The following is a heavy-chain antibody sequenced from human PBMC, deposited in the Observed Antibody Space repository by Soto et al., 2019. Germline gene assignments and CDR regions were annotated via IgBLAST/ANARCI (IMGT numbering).Heavy chain of an antibody. CDR1: GGSTSGSY. J-gene: IGHJ5*02. CDR3: ARESIGGWLLS. Sequence: DTLSLTCNVTGGSTSGSYWSWVRQSPGKGLEWIGYIHYSGTTTYSPSLRSRVTISLDPSESQFSLKLTSVTAADTAIYYCARESIGGWLLSWGRGSLVTVSS. V-gene: IGHV4-59*01. D-gene: IGHD5-12*01. CDR2: IHYSGTT.